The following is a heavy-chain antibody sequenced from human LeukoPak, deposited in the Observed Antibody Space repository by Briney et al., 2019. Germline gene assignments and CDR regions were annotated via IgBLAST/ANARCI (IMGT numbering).Heavy chain of an antibody. CDR2: IYPGDSDT. D-gene: IGHD1-26*01. V-gene: IGHV5-51*01. CDR1: GYSFNTYW. J-gene: IGHJ4*02. Sequence: GESLKISCKGSGYSFNTYWIAWVRQMPGKGLEWMGIIYPGDSDTRYSPSFQGQVTISADKSISTAYLQWSSLKASDTAIYYCARHLRVGATQSNFDYWGQGTLVTVSS. CDR3: ARHLRVGATQSNFDY.